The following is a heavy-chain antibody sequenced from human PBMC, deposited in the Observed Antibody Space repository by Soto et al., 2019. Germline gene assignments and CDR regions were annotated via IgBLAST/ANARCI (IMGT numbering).Heavy chain of an antibody. Sequence: QVQLVQSGAEVKKPGSSVKVSCKASGGTFSSYTISWLRKAPGQGLEWMGRIIPILGIANYAQKFQGRVAITADKSTSTAYMELSSLRSEDTAVYYCASSDYDFWSGYYRWGQGTLVTVSS. CDR1: GGTFSSYT. J-gene: IGHJ4*02. V-gene: IGHV1-69*02. D-gene: IGHD3-3*01. CDR2: IIPILGIA. CDR3: ASSDYDFWSGYYR.